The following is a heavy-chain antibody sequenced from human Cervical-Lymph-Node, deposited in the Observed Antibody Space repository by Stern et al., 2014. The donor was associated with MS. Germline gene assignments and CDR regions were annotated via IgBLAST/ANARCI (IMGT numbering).Heavy chain of an antibody. D-gene: IGHD1-26*01. CDR1: GYTFTSYY. Sequence: QDQLVQSGAEVKKPGASVKVSCKASGYTFTSYYMHWVRQAPGQGLEWMGIINPSGGSTSYAQKFQGRVTMTRDTSTSTVYMELSSLRSEDTAVYYCARDDPSDYYRVRWFDPWGQGTLVTVSS. CDR2: INPSGGST. J-gene: IGHJ5*02. CDR3: ARDDPSDYYRVRWFDP. V-gene: IGHV1-46*01.